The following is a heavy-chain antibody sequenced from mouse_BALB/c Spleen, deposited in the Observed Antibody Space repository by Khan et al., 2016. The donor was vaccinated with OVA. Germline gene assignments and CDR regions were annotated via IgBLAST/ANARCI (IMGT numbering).Heavy chain of an antibody. CDR2: ISYGGST. D-gene: IGHD1-1*01. V-gene: IGHV3-2*02. J-gene: IGHJ4*01. CDR3: ARKYDYGYAMDY. Sequence: VQLQQSGPGLVKPSQSLSLTCTVTGYSITSDYAWDWIRQFPGNKLEWMGYISYGGSTSYNPSLKSRISITRDTSKNQFFLQLNSMTTEDTATYYCARKYDYGYAMDYWGQGTSVTVSS. CDR1: GYSITSDYA.